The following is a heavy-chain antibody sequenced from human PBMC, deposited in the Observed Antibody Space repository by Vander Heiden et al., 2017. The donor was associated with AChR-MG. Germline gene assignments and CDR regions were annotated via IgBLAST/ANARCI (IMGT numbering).Heavy chain of an antibody. J-gene: IGHJ4*02. CDR3: ARGPYYDFWSGYYPSFDY. D-gene: IGHD3-3*01. CDR1: GGSFSGYY. Sequence: QVQLQQWGAGLLKPSETLSLTCAVYGGSFSGYYWSWIRQPPGKGLEWIGEINHSGSTNYNPSLKSRVTISVDTSKNQFSLKLGSVTAADTAVYYCARGPYYDFWSGYYPSFDYWGQGTLVTVSS. CDR2: INHSGST. V-gene: IGHV4-34*01.